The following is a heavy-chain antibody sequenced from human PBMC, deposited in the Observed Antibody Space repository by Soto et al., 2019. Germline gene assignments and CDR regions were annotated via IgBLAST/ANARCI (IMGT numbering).Heavy chain of an antibody. D-gene: IGHD3-3*02. CDR2: IYTGGNT. V-gene: IGHV4-4*07. Sequence: SETLSLTCNVSGRSMISYYWSWIRQPAGKGPEWIGRIYTGGNTNYNPSLKSRVTLSVDTSKSQFSLKLASVTAADTAVYYCAREGDDRHFFFDSWGQGTLVTVSS. CDR3: AREGDDRHFFFDS. CDR1: GRSMISYY. J-gene: IGHJ4*02.